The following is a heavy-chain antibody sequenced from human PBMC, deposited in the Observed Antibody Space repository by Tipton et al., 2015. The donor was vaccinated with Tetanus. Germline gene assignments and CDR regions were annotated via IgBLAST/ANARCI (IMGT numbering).Heavy chain of an antibody. CDR2: IYYSGST. Sequence: TLSLTCTVSGGSISSSSYYWGWIRQPPGKGLEWIGSIYYSGSTYYNPSLKSRVTISVDTSKNQFSLKLSSVTAADTAVYYCARQVVGELFFDYWGQGTLVTVSS. V-gene: IGHV4-39*01. CDR3: ARQVVGELFFDY. D-gene: IGHD3-10*01. CDR1: GGSISSSSYY. J-gene: IGHJ4*02.